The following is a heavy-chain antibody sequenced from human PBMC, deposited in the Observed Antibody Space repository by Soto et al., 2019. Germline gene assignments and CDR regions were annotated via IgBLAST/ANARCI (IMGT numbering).Heavy chain of an antibody. V-gene: IGHV3-23*01. Sequence: EVQLLESGGGLVQPGGSLRLSCAASGFTFSSYAMSWVRQAAGKGLEWVSAITASGGNTYYADSVKGRFSISRDNSKNTLYLQMNSLRAEDTALYYCATDGAYYGSHLRGQGPLVTVSS. CDR1: GFTFSSYA. CDR3: ATDGAYYGSHL. D-gene: IGHD3-10*01. J-gene: IGHJ4*02. CDR2: ITASGGNT.